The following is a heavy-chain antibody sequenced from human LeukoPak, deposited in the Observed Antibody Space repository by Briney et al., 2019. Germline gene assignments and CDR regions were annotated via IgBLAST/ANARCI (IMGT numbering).Heavy chain of an antibody. CDR2: FSNDASTK. CDR3: AKSQRGYYPRRTYYYYMDV. CDR1: GFAFSSHA. V-gene: IGHV3-30*04. Sequence: QSGGSLRLSCAASGFAFSSHAMNWVRQPPGKGLEWVAVFSNDASTKYYADSVKGRFTISRDNSKKTLYLQMNSLRAEDTAVYYCAKSQRGYYPRRTYYYYMDVWGKGTTVTVSS. J-gene: IGHJ6*03. D-gene: IGHD1-26*01.